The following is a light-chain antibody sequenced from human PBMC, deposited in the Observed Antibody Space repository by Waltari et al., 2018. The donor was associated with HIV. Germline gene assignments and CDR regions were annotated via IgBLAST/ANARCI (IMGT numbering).Light chain of an antibody. J-gene: IGLJ2*01. Sequence: QSALTQPPSVSGAPGQRVTISCTGNRSNLGAGFFVPWYQHLPGTAPKLLVYSDINRPSGVPDRFSGSKSGTSASLVITGLQAEDEADYYCQSYDSSLRASVFGGGTKLTVL. CDR1: RSNLGAGFF. CDR3: QSYDSSLRASV. CDR2: SDI. V-gene: IGLV1-40*01.